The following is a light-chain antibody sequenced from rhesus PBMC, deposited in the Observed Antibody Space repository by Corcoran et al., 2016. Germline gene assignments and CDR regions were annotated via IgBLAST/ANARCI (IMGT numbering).Light chain of an antibody. CDR3: LQHNSYPFT. CDR2: YAS. V-gene: IGKV1-28*03. CDR1: KGIISY. J-gene: IGKJ3*01. Sequence: DIQMTQSPSSLSASVGDTVTITCRESKGIISYLNWFQPKPGKAPKLLTFYASSLESGVPSRCSGRGSGTDFTLTISSLQPEDFAAYYCLQHNSYPFTFGPGTKLDIK.